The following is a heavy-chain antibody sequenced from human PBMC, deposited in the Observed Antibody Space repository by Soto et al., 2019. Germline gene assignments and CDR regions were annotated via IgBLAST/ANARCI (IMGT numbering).Heavy chain of an antibody. J-gene: IGHJ3*02. CDR3: ARDTETLGPRANDALDI. CDR1: GYTFSAYT. D-gene: IGHD3-3*02. Sequence: QAQLVQSGAEMKKPGASVKVSCKATGYTFSAYTMNWVRQAPGQSLEWMGWINAGSGNTKYSQNFQGRVSITRDTSASTVYMELTGLTSGDTAVYYCARDTETLGPRANDALDIWGQGTMVTVSS. CDR2: INAGSGNT. V-gene: IGHV1-3*01.